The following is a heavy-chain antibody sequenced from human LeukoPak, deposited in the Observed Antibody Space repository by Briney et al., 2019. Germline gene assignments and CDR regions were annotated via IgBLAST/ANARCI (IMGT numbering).Heavy chain of an antibody. Sequence: ASVTVSCKASGYTFASYDINWVRQAPGQGLEWMGWMNPNSGNTGYAQKFQGRVTMTRNTSISTAYMELSSLRSEDTAVYYCARGQSPFWSGYYWPTDPWGQGTLVTVSS. D-gene: IGHD3-3*01. J-gene: IGHJ5*02. V-gene: IGHV1-8*01. CDR3: ARGQSPFWSGYYWPTDP. CDR2: MNPNSGNT. CDR1: GYTFASYD.